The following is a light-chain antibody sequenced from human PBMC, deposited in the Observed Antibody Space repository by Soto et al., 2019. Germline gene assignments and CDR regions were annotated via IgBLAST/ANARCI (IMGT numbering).Light chain of an antibody. CDR1: QSVSSY. CDR2: DAS. CDR3: QQRINWPPIT. V-gene: IGKV3-11*01. Sequence: EIVLTQSPATLSLSPGERATLSCRASQSVSSYLAWYQQKPGQAPRLLIYDASSRATGIPARFSGSGPGTDFPLTISSLEPEDLAVYYCQQRINWPPITFGGGTKVEIK. J-gene: IGKJ4*01.